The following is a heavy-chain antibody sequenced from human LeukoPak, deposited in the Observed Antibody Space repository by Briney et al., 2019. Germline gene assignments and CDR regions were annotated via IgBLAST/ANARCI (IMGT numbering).Heavy chain of an antibody. CDR3: ARDGDGYNS. D-gene: IGHD5-24*01. J-gene: IGHJ4*02. CDR2: IYHSGST. V-gene: IGHV4-38-2*02. Sequence: SETLSLTCTVSGYSISSGYYWGWIRQPPGKGLEWIGSIYHSGSTYYNPSLKSRVTISVDTSKNQFSLKLSSVTAADTAVYYCARDGDGYNSWGQGTLVTVSS. CDR1: GYSISSGYY.